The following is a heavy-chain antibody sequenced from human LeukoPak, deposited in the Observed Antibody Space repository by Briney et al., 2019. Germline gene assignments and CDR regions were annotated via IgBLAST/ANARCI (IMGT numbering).Heavy chain of an antibody. Sequence: PGGSLRLSCAASGFTFSSYAMSWVRQAPGKGLEWVSAISGSGGSTYYADSVKGRFTISRDNAKNSLYLQMNSLRAEDTAVYYCARAGRGFNYGSLDYWGQGTLVTVSS. CDR1: GFTFSSYA. V-gene: IGHV3-23*01. CDR2: ISGSGGST. D-gene: IGHD5-18*01. CDR3: ARAGRGFNYGSLDY. J-gene: IGHJ4*02.